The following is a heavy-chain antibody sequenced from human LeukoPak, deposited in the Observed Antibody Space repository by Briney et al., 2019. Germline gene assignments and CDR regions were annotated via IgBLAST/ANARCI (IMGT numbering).Heavy chain of an antibody. V-gene: IGHV3-49*04. J-gene: IGHJ4*02. Sequence: GGSLRLSCAASGFSFTNYGMNWVRQAPGKGLEWVGFIRSKAYGGTTENAASVKGRFTISRDDSKSIAYLQMNSLKTEDTAVYYCTGSFGELTFFDYWGLGTLVTVSS. D-gene: IGHD3-10*01. CDR1: GFSFTNYG. CDR2: IRSKAYGGTT. CDR3: TGSFGELTFFDY.